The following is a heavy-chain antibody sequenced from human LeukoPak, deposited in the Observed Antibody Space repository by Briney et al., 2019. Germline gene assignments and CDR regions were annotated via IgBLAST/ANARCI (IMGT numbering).Heavy chain of an antibody. Sequence: SETLSLTCTVSGGSISSYYWSWVRQPAGKGLEWIGRIYTSGSTNYNPSLKSRVTMSEDTSKNQFSLKLSSVTAADTAVYYCARVEIPGNFDYWGQGTLVTVSS. D-gene: IGHD5-24*01. CDR2: IYTSGST. CDR1: GGSISSYY. V-gene: IGHV4-4*07. CDR3: ARVEIPGNFDY. J-gene: IGHJ4*02.